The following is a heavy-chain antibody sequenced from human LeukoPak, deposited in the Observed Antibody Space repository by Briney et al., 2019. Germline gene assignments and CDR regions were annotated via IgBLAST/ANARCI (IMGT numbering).Heavy chain of an antibody. CDR2: INHDGSAI. J-gene: IGHJ5*02. CDR1: GFPFRGYW. CDR3: ARGSHGDGVLDL. D-gene: IGHD3-10*01. Sequence: PGGSLRLSCAASGFPFRGYWMSWVRQAPGKGLIWLCHINHDGSAIYYVDSVKGRFTISRDNAKTSLFLQMNSLTVEDTGIYYCARGSHGDGVLDLWGHGALVTVSS. V-gene: IGHV3-7*01.